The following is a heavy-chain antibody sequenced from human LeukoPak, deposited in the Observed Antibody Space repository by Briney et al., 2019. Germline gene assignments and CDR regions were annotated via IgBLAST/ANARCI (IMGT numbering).Heavy chain of an antibody. V-gene: IGHV3-48*03. CDR1: GFTFSSYE. Sequence: GGSLRLSCAASGFTFSSYEMNWVRQAPGKGLEWVSYISSSGSTIYYADSVKGRFTISRDNAKNSLYLQMNSLRAEDTAVYYCARDKGGDSSGYYYPHYYFDYWGQGTLVTVSS. J-gene: IGHJ4*02. CDR2: ISSSGSTI. D-gene: IGHD3-22*01. CDR3: ARDKGGDSSGYYYPHYYFDY.